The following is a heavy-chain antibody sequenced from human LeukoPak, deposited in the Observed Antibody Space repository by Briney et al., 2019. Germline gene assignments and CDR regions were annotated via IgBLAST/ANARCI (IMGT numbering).Heavy chain of an antibody. J-gene: IGHJ2*01. D-gene: IGHD5-18*01. Sequence: SETLTLTCTVYGGSFSDYYWYWIRQPPAKGLEWIGEINRSGSTNYNPSLKSRVTISTDTPENQFSLKVTSVTAADTAVYYCARGDTYGSYFDLWGRGTLVTVSS. CDR1: GGSFSDYY. CDR2: INRSGST. V-gene: IGHV4-34*01. CDR3: ARGDTYGSYFDL.